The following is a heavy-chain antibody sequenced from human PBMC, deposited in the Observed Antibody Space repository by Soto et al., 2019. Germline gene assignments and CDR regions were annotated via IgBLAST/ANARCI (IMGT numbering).Heavy chain of an antibody. J-gene: IGHJ3*02. Sequence: GGSLRLSCAASGFTFSSYAMHWVRQAPGKGLERVAVISYDGSNKYYADSVKGRFTISRDNSKNTLYLQMNSLRAEDTAVYYCARHYYDSSGYYPDIWGQGTMVTVSS. D-gene: IGHD3-22*01. CDR1: GFTFSSYA. CDR2: ISYDGSNK. V-gene: IGHV3-30-3*01. CDR3: ARHYYDSSGYYPDI.